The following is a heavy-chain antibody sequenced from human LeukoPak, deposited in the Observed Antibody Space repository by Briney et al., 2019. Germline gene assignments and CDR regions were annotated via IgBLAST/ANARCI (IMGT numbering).Heavy chain of an antibody. J-gene: IGHJ4*02. CDR1: GGSISSYY. CDR3: ARGYERFDY. V-gene: IGHV4-59*01. Sequence: SETLSLTCTVSGGSISSYYWSWIRQPPGKGLEWIGYIYYSGSTNYNPSLKSRVTISVDTSKNQFSLKLSSVTAADTAVYYCARGYERFDYWGQGTLVTVSS. D-gene: IGHD3-3*01. CDR2: IYYSGST.